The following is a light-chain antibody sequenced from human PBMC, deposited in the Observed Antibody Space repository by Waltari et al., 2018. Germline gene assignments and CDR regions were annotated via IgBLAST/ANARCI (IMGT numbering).Light chain of an antibody. J-gene: IGLJ3*02. Sequence: QSALTQPASVSGSPGQSITVPCPGTSSDVGSSNYVFWYQQHPGKAPKPIIYDVVKRPSGVSDRFSGSKSGNTASLTISGLQAEDEADYYCSSRRSGSTLVFGGGTKVTVL. CDR2: DVV. CDR3: SSRRSGSTLV. V-gene: IGLV2-14*03. CDR1: SSDVGSSNY.